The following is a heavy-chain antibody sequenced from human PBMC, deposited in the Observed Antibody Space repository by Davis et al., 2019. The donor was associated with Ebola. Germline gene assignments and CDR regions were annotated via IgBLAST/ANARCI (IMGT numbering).Heavy chain of an antibody. V-gene: IGHV3-69-1*01. CDR1: GFTFSDYY. CDR3: AAWGRGSSY. Sequence: GESLKISCAASGFTFSDYYMNWVRQAPGKGLEWVSSISRSSAIYYADSVKGRFTISRDNAKNTLYLQMNSLRAEDTAVYYCAAWGRGSSYWGQGTLVTVSS. CDR2: ISRSSAI. J-gene: IGHJ4*02. D-gene: IGHD3-16*01.